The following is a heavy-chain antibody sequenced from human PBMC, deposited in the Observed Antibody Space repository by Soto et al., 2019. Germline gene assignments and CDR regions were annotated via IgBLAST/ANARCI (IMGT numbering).Heavy chain of an antibody. Sequence: EVQLVESGGGLIQPGGSLRLSCAASGFTVSSYYMSWVRQAPGKGLEWVSVIYSGGSTYYADSVKGRFTISRDNSKNTVHLQMNSLRAEDTAVYYCASEWELPNYYGMDVWGQGTTVTVSS. CDR3: ASEWELPNYYGMDV. D-gene: IGHD1-26*01. J-gene: IGHJ6*02. V-gene: IGHV3-53*01. CDR1: GFTVSSYY. CDR2: IYSGGST.